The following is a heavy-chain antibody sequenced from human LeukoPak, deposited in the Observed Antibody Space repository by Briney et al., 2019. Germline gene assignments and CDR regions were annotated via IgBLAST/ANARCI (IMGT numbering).Heavy chain of an antibody. V-gene: IGHV3-21*01. CDR3: AREVSEGFDF. Sequence: GGSLRLSCAASGFTFSSYAMHWVRQAPGKGLEWVSSFGTRSTSIYHAGSVKGRFAISRDNAKNSLYLQMNSLRAEDAALYYCAREVSEGFDFWGQGTLVTVSS. D-gene: IGHD3-22*01. J-gene: IGHJ4*02. CDR2: FGTRSTSI. CDR1: GFTFSSYA.